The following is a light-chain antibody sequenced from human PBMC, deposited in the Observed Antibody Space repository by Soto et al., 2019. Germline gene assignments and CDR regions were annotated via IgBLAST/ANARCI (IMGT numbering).Light chain of an antibody. J-gene: IGKJ5*01. CDR2: AAS. Sequence: DIQLTQSPSFLSASVGDRVTITCRASQGISSYLAWYQQKPGKAPKLLIYAASTLQSVVPSRFSGSGCGTEFTLTISSLQAEDFVTYYYQQLYSYPQITFGQGTRLEIK. CDR1: QGISSY. V-gene: IGKV1-9*01. CDR3: QQLYSYPQIT.